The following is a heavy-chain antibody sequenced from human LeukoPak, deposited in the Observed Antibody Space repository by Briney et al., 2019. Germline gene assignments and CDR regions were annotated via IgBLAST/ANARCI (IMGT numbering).Heavy chain of an antibody. D-gene: IGHD3-9*01. CDR3: ASGLTGYYDLYFDY. V-gene: IGHV4-59*01. CDR2: IYYSGST. CDR1: GGSISSYY. J-gene: IGHJ4*02. Sequence: SETLSLTCTVSGGSISSYYWSWIRQPPGKGLGWIGYIYYSGSTNYNPSLKSRVTISVDTSKNQFSLKLSSVTAADTAVYYCASGLTGYYDLYFDYWGQGTLVTVSS.